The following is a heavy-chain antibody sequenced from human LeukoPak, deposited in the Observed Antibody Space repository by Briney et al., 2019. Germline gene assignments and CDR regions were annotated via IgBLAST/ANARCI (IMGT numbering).Heavy chain of an antibody. CDR2: IIPIFGTA. D-gene: IGHD2-15*01. CDR1: GGTFSSYA. Sequence: ASVKVSCKASGGTFSSYAISWVRQAPGQGLEWMGGIIPIFGTANYAQKFQGRVTITADESTSTAYMELSSLRSEDTAVYYCAREVAIALIQPQTLFDSWGQGTLVTVSS. V-gene: IGHV1-69*13. CDR3: AREVAIALIQPQTLFDS. J-gene: IGHJ4*02.